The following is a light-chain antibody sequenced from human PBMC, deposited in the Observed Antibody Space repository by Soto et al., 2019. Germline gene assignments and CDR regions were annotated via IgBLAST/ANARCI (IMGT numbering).Light chain of an antibody. J-gene: IGKJ1*01. V-gene: IGKV1-5*03. CDR2: KAS. CDR3: QHYNSYSEA. Sequence: DIQLTQSPSFLSGSVGDRVTITCRASQTISSWLAWYQQKPGKAPKLLIYKASTLKSGVPSRFSGSGSGTEFTLTISSLQPDDFATYYCQHYNSYSEAFGQGTTVDIK. CDR1: QTISSW.